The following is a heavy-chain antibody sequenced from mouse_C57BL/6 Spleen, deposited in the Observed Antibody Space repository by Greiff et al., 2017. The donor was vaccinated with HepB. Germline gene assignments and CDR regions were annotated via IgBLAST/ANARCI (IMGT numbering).Heavy chain of an antibody. CDR2: ISSGSSTI. Sequence: DVMLVESGGGLVKPGGSLKLSCAASGFTFSDYGMHWVRQAPEKGLEWVAYISSGSSTIYYADTVKGRFTISRDNAKNTLFLQMTSLRSEDTAMYYCARDYYGSLFAYWGQVTLVTVSA. J-gene: IGHJ3*01. D-gene: IGHD1-1*01. V-gene: IGHV5-17*01. CDR3: ARDYYGSLFAY. CDR1: GFTFSDYG.